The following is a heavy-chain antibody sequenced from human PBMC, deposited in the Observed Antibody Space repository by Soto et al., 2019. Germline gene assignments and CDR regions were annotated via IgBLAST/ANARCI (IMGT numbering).Heavy chain of an antibody. D-gene: IGHD2-2*02. Sequence: SVKVSCKASGGTFSSYAISWVRQAPGQGLEWMGGIIPIFGTANYAQKFQGRVTITADGSTSTAYMELSSLRSEDTAVYYCARDQRPATAIHGMDVWGQGTTVTVSS. CDR1: GGTFSSYA. J-gene: IGHJ6*02. CDR2: IIPIFGTA. V-gene: IGHV1-69*13. CDR3: ARDQRPATAIHGMDV.